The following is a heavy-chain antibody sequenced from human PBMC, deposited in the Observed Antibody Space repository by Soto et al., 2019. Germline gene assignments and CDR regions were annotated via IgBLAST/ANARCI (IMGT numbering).Heavy chain of an antibody. D-gene: IGHD6-6*01. Sequence: GGSLRLSCAATGFTFSSYSMNWVRQAPGKGLEWVSSISSSSSYINYADSVEGRFTISRDNAKNSLYLKMNSLRAEDTAVYYCARDREYSSSADYYDYWGQGTLVTVSS. V-gene: IGHV3-21*01. CDR3: ARDREYSSSADYYDY. CDR2: ISSSSSYI. J-gene: IGHJ4*02. CDR1: GFTFSSYS.